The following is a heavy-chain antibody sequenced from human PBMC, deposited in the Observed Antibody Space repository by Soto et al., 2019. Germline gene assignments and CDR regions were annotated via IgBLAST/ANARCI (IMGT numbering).Heavy chain of an antibody. CDR2: INHSGST. V-gene: IGHV4-34*01. Sequence: SETLSLTCAVYGGSFSGYYWSWIRQPPGKGLEWIGEINHSGSTNYNPSVKSRVTISVDTSKNQLSLKLSSVTAADTAVYYCRVAGTTTYYYYMDVWGKGTTVTVSS. J-gene: IGHJ6*03. D-gene: IGHD1-7*01. CDR3: RVAGTTTYYYYMDV. CDR1: GGSFSGYY.